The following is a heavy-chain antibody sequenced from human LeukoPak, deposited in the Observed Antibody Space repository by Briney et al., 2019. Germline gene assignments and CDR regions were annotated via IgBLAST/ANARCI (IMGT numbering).Heavy chain of an antibody. D-gene: IGHD3-22*01. CDR1: GGTFSSYA. V-gene: IGHV1-69*13. CDR3: ARDVRYYDSSGYSFDY. CDR2: IIPIFGTA. J-gene: IGHJ4*02. Sequence: SVKVSCKASGGTFSSYAISWVRQAPGQGLEWMGGIIPIFGTANYAQKFQGRVTITADESTSTAYMELSSLRSEDTAVYYCARDVRYYDSSGYSFDYWGQGTLVTVSS.